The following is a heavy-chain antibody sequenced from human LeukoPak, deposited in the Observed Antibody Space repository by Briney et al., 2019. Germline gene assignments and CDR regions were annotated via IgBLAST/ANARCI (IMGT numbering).Heavy chain of an antibody. V-gene: IGHV3-74*01. CDR3: VKDFVGARDY. Sequence: GGSLRLSCAASGFTLRTYWMHWVRQAPGKGLVWVSRITPDGSRTDHADSVRGRFTISRDDSKNTLYLQMDSLRAEDTAVYYCVKDFVGARDYWGQGTLVTVSS. D-gene: IGHD1-26*01. J-gene: IGHJ4*02. CDR2: ITPDGSRT. CDR1: GFTLRTYW.